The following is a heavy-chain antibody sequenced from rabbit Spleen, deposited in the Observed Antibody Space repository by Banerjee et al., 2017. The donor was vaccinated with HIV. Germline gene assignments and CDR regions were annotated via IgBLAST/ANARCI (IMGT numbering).Heavy chain of an antibody. CDR1: GFSISSYY. CDR2: IDPVFGTT. Sequence: QLEESAGGMVQPGGSLTLTCTASGFSISSYYMNWVRQAPGKGLEWIGYIDPVFGTTDYASWVNGRFTISSDNAQNTVDLQMSGLTAADTATYFCARAGYAGYGYANFRDYYGMDLWGPGTLVTVS. V-gene: IGHV1S7*01. D-gene: IGHD6-1*01. J-gene: IGHJ6*01. CDR3: ARAGYAGYGYANFRDYYGMDL.